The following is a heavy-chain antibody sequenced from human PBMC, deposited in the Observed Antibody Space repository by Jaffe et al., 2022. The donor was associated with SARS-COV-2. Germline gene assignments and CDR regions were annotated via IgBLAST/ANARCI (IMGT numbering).Heavy chain of an antibody. CDR3: ARSGPGVYDSSANILGY. J-gene: IGHJ4*02. CDR1: GFTFSSYA. Sequence: QVQLVESGGGVVQPGRSLRLSCAASGFTFSSYAMHWVRQAPGKGLEWVAVISYDGSNKYYADSVKGRFTISRDNSKNTLYLQMNSLRAEDTAVYYCARSGPGVYDSSANILGYWGQGTLVTVSS. D-gene: IGHD3-22*01. CDR2: ISYDGSNK. V-gene: IGHV3-30*04.